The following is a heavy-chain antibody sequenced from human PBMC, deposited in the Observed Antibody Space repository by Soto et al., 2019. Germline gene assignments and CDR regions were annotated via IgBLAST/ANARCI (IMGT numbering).Heavy chain of an antibody. Sequence: ASVKVSCKASGYTFTSYDINWVRQATGQGLEWMGWMNPNSGNTGYAQKFQGRVTMTRNTSISTAYMELSSLRSEDTAVYYCARFRFEGVVSHFDYWGQGTLVTVSS. CDR1: GYTFTSYD. D-gene: IGHD2-15*01. J-gene: IGHJ4*02. V-gene: IGHV1-8*01. CDR2: MNPNSGNT. CDR3: ARFRFEGVVSHFDY.